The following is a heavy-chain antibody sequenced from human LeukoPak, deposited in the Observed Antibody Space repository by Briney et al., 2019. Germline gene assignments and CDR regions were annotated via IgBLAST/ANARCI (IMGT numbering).Heavy chain of an antibody. J-gene: IGHJ4*02. V-gene: IGHV4-59*01. CDR1: GGSISSYY. Sequence: SETLSLTCTVSGGSISSYYWSWIRQPPGKGLEWIGYIYYSGSTNYNPSLKSRVTISVDTSKNQFSLNLSSVTAADTAVYYCARDLLSMAGYFDYWGQGTLVTVSS. D-gene: IGHD6-19*01. CDR2: IYYSGST. CDR3: ARDLLSMAGYFDY.